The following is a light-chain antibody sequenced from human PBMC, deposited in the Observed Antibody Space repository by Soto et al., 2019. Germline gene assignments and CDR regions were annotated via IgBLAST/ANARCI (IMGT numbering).Light chain of an antibody. CDR1: QRIITNS. V-gene: IGKV3-20*01. CDR3: KQYERGFT. CDR2: GAS. Sequence: VMTQSPATLSLSPGERATLSGRASQRIITNSLAWYQQKPGQAPRLLIYGASSRATGIQDRFSGSGSGTEFSLTIRRLEPEDFAVYYCKQYERGFTCGPGTKVDIK. J-gene: IGKJ3*01.